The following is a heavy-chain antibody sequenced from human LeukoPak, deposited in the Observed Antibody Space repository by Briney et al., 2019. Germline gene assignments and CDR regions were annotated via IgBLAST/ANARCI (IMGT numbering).Heavy chain of an antibody. V-gene: IGHV3-30*02. CDR2: IRYDGSNK. CDR1: GFSFSGYG. Sequence: PGGSLRLSCEASGFSFSGYGMHRVRQAPGKGLEWVAFIRYDGSNKYYTDSVKGRFTISRDNSKNTLYLQMNSLRVEDTAVYYCLVILTEPTSPSPDGLDIWGQGTMVTVSS. D-gene: IGHD2-15*01. CDR3: LVILTEPTSPSPDGLDI. J-gene: IGHJ3*02.